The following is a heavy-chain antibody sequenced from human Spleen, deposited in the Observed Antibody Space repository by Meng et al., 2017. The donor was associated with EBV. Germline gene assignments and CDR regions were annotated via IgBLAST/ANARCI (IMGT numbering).Heavy chain of an antibody. CDR2: LIPMSDAP. J-gene: IGHJ4*02. CDR3: ASESGRGFTPDY. Sequence: QVRVVQDGGEGKKPGSSVKVLCRTSGGTFRSDAVSWVRQAPGQGLEWMGGLIPMSDAPHYAQKFQGRVTITADESTSTHYMDLSGLRSDDTALYYCASESGRGFTPDYWGQGTLVTVSS. D-gene: IGHD3-10*01. V-gene: IGHV1-69*01. CDR1: GGTFRSDA.